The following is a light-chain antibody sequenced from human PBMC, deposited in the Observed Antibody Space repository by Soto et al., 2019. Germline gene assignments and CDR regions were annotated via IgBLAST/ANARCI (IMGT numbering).Light chain of an antibody. CDR3: NSYTTTSTYV. J-gene: IGLJ1*01. V-gene: IGLV2-14*01. CDR2: EVT. Sequence: QSVLTQPASVSGSPGQSITISCTGTSSDLRGYNYVSWYQHHPGEAPKLMIFEVTKRPSGVSNRFSGSKSGNTASLIISGLQAEDEADYFCNSYTTTSTYVFGSGTKVTVL. CDR1: SSDLRGYNY.